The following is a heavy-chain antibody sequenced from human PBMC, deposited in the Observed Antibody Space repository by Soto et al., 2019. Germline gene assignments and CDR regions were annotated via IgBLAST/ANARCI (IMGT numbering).Heavy chain of an antibody. D-gene: IGHD2-15*01. V-gene: IGHV3-15*01. CDR1: GFTFSESW. CDR3: AKAVGYCSGGSCYHYYYYGMDV. Sequence: GGSLRLSCAASGFTFSESWMSWVRQVPGKGLEWVARILSRTDGGRTDYADSVKGRFTISRDNSKNTLYLQMNSLRAEDTAVYYCAKAVGYCSGGSCYHYYYYGMDVWGQGTTVNVSS. J-gene: IGHJ6*02. CDR2: ILSRTDGGRT.